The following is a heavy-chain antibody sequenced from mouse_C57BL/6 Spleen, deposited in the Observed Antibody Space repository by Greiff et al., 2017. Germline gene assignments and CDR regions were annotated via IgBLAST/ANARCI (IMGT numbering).Heavy chain of an antibody. Sequence: QVQLKESGAELAKPGASVKLSCKASGYTFTSYWMHWEKQRPGQGLEWIGYINPSSGYTKYNQKFKDKATLTADKSSSTAYMQLSSLTYEDSAVYYCARSPYDYDPFAYWGQGTLVTVSA. D-gene: IGHD2-4*01. V-gene: IGHV1-7*01. CDR1: GYTFTSYW. J-gene: IGHJ3*01. CDR2: INPSSGYT. CDR3: ARSPYDYDPFAY.